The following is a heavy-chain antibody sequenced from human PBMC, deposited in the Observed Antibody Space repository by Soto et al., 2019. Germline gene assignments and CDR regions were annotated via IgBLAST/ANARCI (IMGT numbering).Heavy chain of an antibody. CDR2: LYYTGST. J-gene: IGHJ6*02. Sequence: SETPSLGCNVSGGSIKDSYWSWIRQSPGKRLEWIGYLYYTGSTNYNPALKSRVTISLDTSKNQFSLKVRSVTAADTAVYYCARGGGYDFRSSQAPPIDVWGQGTTVTVSS. V-gene: IGHV4-59*01. CDR3: ARGGGYDFRSSQAPPIDV. CDR1: GGSIKDSY. D-gene: IGHD3-3*01.